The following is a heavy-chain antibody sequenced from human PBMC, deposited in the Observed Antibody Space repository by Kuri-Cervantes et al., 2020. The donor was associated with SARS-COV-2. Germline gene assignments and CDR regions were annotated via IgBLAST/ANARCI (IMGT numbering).Heavy chain of an antibody. CDR3: ARGTLVPGNYYGMDV. CDR1: GFTFDDYA. Sequence: LSLTCAASGFTFDDYAMHWVRQAPGKGLEWVSGISWNSGSIGYADSVKGRFTISRDNAKNSLYLQMNSLRAEDTAVYYCARGTLVPGNYYGMDVWGQGTTVTVSS. V-gene: IGHV3-9*01. D-gene: IGHD2-8*01. CDR2: ISWNSGSI. J-gene: IGHJ6*02.